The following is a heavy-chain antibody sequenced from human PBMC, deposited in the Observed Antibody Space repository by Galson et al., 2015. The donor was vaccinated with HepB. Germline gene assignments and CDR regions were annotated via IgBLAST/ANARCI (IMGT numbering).Heavy chain of an antibody. Sequence: SLRLSCATSGVSVKNNYMAWVRQAPGGGLECVSVIYPGGSTYHADSVQGRFNIHRDKSDNTVYLEMNSVRAEDTAVYYCARDVRCGGDCPRDWGQGTLVTVSS. V-gene: IGHV3-66*01. D-gene: IGHD2-21*02. CDR2: IYPGGST. CDR3: ARDVRCGGDCPRD. J-gene: IGHJ4*02. CDR1: GVSVKNNY.